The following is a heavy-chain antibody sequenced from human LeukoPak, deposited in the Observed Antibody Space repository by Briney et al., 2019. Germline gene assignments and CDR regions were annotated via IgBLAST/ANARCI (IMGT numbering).Heavy chain of an antibody. J-gene: IGHJ5*02. CDR2: IIPIFGTA. Sequence: SVKVSCKASGGTFSSYAISWVRRAPGQGLEWMGGIIPIFGTANYAQKFQGRVTITADESTSTAYMELSSLRSEDTAVYYCARIVVVAATPEPFWFDPWGQGTLVTVSS. CDR1: GGTFSSYA. CDR3: ARIVVVAATPEPFWFDP. V-gene: IGHV1-69*13. D-gene: IGHD2-15*01.